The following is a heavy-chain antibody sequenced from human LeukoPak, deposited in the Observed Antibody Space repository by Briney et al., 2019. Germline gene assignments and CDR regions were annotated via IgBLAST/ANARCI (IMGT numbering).Heavy chain of an antibody. Sequence: GGSLRLSCAASGFTFSSYSMNWVRQAPGKGLEWVSSISSSSSYIYYADSVKGRFTISRDDAKNSLYLQMNSLRAEDTAVYYCARDPFGYCSGGSCLHLFDYWGQGTLVAVSS. CDR3: ARDPFGYCSGGSCLHLFDY. D-gene: IGHD2-15*01. CDR1: GFTFSSYS. CDR2: ISSSSSYI. V-gene: IGHV3-21*01. J-gene: IGHJ4*02.